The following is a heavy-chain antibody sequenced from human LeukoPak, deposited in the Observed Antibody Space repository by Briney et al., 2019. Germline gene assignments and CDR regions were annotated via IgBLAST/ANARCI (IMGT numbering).Heavy chain of an antibody. CDR3: AKGRIVDTAYIA. CDR2: ISGSGGST. CDR1: EFTFSSYA. V-gene: IGHV3-23*01. Sequence: PGGSLRLSCAASEFTFSSYAMSWVRQAPGKGLEWVSAISGSGGSTYHADSVKGRFTISRDNSKNTLYLQMNSLRAEDTAVYYCAKGRIVDTAYIAWGQGTLVTVSS. D-gene: IGHD5-18*01. J-gene: IGHJ4*02.